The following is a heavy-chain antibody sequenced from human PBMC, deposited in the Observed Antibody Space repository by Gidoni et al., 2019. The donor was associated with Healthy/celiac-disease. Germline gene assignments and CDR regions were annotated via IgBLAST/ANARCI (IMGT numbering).Heavy chain of an antibody. CDR3: ARGESLNTMIVVAPPWGFDY. CDR2: INAGNGNT. V-gene: IGHV1-3*01. Sequence: QVQLVQSGAEVKKPGASVKVSCKASGYTFTSYAMHWVRQAPGQRLEWMGWINAGNGNTKYSQKFQGRVTITRDTSASTAYMELSSLRSEDTAVYYCARGESLNTMIVVAPPWGFDYWGQGTLVTVSS. CDR1: GYTFTSYA. D-gene: IGHD3-22*01. J-gene: IGHJ4*02.